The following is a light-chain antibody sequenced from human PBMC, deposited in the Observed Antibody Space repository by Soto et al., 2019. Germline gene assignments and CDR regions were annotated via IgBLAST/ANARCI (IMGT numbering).Light chain of an antibody. CDR2: DAS. V-gene: IGKV3-15*01. CDR3: QQYNNWPPYT. Sequence: EIVMTQSPATLSVSPGERATLSCRASQSVSSNFAWYQQKTGQAPSLLIYDASTRATCIPARFSSSGSGTEFTLTISRLQSEDFAVYYCQQYNNWPPYTFGQGTKLEIK. CDR1: QSVSSN. J-gene: IGKJ2*01.